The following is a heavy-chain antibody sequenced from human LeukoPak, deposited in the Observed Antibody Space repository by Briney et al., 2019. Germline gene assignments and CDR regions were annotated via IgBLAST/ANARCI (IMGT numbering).Heavy chain of an antibody. CDR2: IYYSGST. CDR3: ARDRHYYDSSGYYYYFDY. J-gene: IGHJ4*02. D-gene: IGHD3-22*01. Sequence: SETLSLTCTVSGGSISSYYWSWIRQPPGKGLEWIGYIYYSGSTNYNPSLKSRVTISVDTSKNQFSLKLSSVTAADTAVYYCARDRHYYDSSGYYYYFDYWGQGTLVTVSS. V-gene: IGHV4-59*01. CDR1: GGSISSYY.